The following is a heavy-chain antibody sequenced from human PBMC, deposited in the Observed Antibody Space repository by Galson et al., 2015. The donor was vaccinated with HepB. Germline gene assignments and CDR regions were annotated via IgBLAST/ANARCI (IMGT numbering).Heavy chain of an antibody. J-gene: IGHJ6*02. CDR3: ARDYYDILTGYPWVYYGMDV. CDR1: GFTFSSYA. Sequence: SLRLSCAASGFTFSSYAMHWVRQAPGKGLEWVAVISYDGSNKYYADSVKGRFTISRDNSKNTLYLQMNSLRAEDTAVYYRARDYYDILTGYPWVYYGMDVWGQGTTVTVSS. D-gene: IGHD3-9*01. CDR2: ISYDGSNK. V-gene: IGHV3-30-3*01.